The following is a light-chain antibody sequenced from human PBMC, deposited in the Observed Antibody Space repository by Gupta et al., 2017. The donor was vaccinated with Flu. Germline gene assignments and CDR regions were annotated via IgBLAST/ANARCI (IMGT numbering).Light chain of an antibody. CDR1: QSLSSW. Sequence: PSTLSASVGDRVTITCRASQSLSSWLAWYQQKPGKAPNLLIYKASSLESGVPSRFSGSGSGTEFTLTISSLQPDDFATYYCQQYDSYSRTFGDGTKVEIK. V-gene: IGKV1-5*03. CDR3: QQYDSYSRT. J-gene: IGKJ4*02. CDR2: KAS.